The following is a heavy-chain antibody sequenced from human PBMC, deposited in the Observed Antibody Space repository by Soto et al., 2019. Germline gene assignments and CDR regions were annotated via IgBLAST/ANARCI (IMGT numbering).Heavy chain of an antibody. Sequence: ASVKVSCKVSGYTLTELSMHWVRQAPGKGLEWMGGFDPEDGETIYAQKFQGRVTMTEDTSTDTAYMELSSLRSEDTAVYYCATADVFYAYFDYWGQGTLVTVSS. D-gene: IGHD2-2*01. V-gene: IGHV1-24*01. CDR1: GYTLTELS. CDR3: ATADVFYAYFDY. J-gene: IGHJ4*02. CDR2: FDPEDGET.